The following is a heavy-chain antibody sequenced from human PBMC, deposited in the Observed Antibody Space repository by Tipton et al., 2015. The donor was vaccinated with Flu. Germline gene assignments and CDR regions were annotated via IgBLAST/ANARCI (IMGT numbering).Heavy chain of an antibody. D-gene: IGHD1-26*01. CDR2: ISSGGSTI. V-gene: IGHV3-11*01. Sequence: QVQLVQSGGGLVKPGGSLRLSCAASGFTFSDYYINWIRQAPGKGLEWISYISSGGSTISYADSVKGRFTISRDNAKNSVYLQMNSLRAEDTAVYYCARWSRYLLLKAFDIWGQGTMVTVSS. CDR1: GFTFSDYY. J-gene: IGHJ3*02. CDR3: ARWSRYLLLKAFDI.